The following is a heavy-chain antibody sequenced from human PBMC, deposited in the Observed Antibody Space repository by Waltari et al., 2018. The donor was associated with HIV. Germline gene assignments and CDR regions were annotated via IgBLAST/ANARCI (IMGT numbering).Heavy chain of an antibody. J-gene: IGHJ6*02. CDR3: ATDMTKVTGDSKRYYFNAMDV. CDR2: IIAIFATA. V-gene: IGHV1-69*12. D-gene: IGHD4-17*01. Sequence: QVQLVQSGAEVKKPGSSVRVSCKASGGTFSNYAISWVRQAPGPGLEWMGGIIAIFATANYAQKFQGRVTITADESTSTAYMELSSLRSEDTAVYYCATDMTKVTGDSKRYYFNAMDVWGQGTSVTVSS. CDR1: GGTFSNYA.